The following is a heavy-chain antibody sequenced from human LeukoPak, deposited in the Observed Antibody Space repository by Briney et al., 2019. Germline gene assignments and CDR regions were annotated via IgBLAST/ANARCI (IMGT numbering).Heavy chain of an antibody. D-gene: IGHD3-16*01. J-gene: IGHJ6*03. CDR1: GFTFSSYG. V-gene: IGHV3-23*01. Sequence: GGSLRLSCAASGFTFSSYGMSWVRQAPGKGLEWVSAISGSGGSTYYADSVKGRFTISRDNSKNTLYLQMNSLRAEDTAVYYCANLGSSPMDVWGKGTTVTISS. CDR3: ANLGSSPMDV. CDR2: ISGSGGST.